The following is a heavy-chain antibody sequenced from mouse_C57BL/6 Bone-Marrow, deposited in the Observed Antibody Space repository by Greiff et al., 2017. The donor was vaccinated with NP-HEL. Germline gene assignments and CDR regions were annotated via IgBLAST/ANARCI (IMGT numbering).Heavy chain of an antibody. J-gene: IGHJ2*01. CDR2: IRLKSDNYAT. V-gene: IGHV6-3*01. CDR3: TGYGSSYCFDY. Sequence: EVHLVESGGGLVQPGGSMKLSCVASGFTFSNYWMNWVRQSPEKGLEWVAQIRLKSDNYATHYAESVKGRFTISRDDSKSSVYLQMNNLRAEDTGIYYCTGYGSSYCFDYWGQGTTLTVSS. D-gene: IGHD1-1*01. CDR1: GFTFSNYW.